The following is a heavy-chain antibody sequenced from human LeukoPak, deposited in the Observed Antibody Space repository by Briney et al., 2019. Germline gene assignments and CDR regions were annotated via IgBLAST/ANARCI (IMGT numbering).Heavy chain of an antibody. CDR1: GFTFDDYG. J-gene: IGHJ4*02. D-gene: IGHD6-19*01. CDR3: ARDTLPRIAVAGNTDY. Sequence: GALRLSCAASGFTFDDYGMSWVRQAPGKGLEWVSGINWNGGSTGYADSVKGRFTISRDNAKNSLYLQMNSLRAEDTALYYCARDTLPRIAVAGNTDYWGQGTLVTVSS. CDR2: INWNGGST. V-gene: IGHV3-20*04.